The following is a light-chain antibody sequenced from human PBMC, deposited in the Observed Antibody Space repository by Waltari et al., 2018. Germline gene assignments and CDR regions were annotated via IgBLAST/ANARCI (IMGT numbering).Light chain of an antibody. CDR3: QQYNNWPRT. J-gene: IGKJ2*01. V-gene: IGKV3-15*01. CDR1: QSVNSN. CDR2: GAS. Sequence: EIVMTHSPATLSLSPGERATLSCRARQSVNSNLTWYQQKPGQAPRLLIYGASTRATGIPARFSGSGSGTEFTLTISSMQSEDFAVYYCQQYNNWPRTFGQGTKLEIK.